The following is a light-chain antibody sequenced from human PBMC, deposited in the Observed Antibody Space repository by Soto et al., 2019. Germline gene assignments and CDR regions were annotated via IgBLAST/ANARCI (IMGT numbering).Light chain of an antibody. CDR2: GAS. CDR3: QQRRTT. V-gene: IGKV3-11*01. Sequence: EIMLTQSPATLSLSPGERATLSCRASQSLSRYLAWYQHRPGQAPRLLIYGASVRATGIPARFSGSGSGTDFTLTISSLEPEDFAVYYCQQRRTTFGQGNKVDIK. J-gene: IGKJ1*01. CDR1: QSLSRY.